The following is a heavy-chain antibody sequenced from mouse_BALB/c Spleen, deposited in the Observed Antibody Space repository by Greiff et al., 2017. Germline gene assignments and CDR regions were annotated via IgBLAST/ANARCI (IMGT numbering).Heavy chain of an antibody. CDR3: ATLGRGFAY. J-gene: IGHJ3*01. V-gene: IGHV5-12-2*01. CDR2: ISNGGGST. Sequence: EVMLVESGGGLVQPGGSLKLSCAASGFTFSSYTMSWVRQTPEKRLEWVAYISNGGGSTYYPDTVKGRFTISRDNAKNTLYLQMSSLKSEDTAMYYCATLGRGFAYWGQGTLVTVSA. CDR1: GFTFSSYT. D-gene: IGHD4-1*01.